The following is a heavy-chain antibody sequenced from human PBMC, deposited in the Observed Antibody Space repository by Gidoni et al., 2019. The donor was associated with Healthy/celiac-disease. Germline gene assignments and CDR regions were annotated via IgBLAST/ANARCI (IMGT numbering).Heavy chain of an antibody. CDR2: ISSSSSTI. CDR3: ARDRMITFGGVMDY. D-gene: IGHD3-16*01. V-gene: IGHV3-48*02. CDR1: GFTFSSYS. Sequence: EVHLVESGGGLVQPGVSLRLSCAASGFTFSSYSMNWVRQAPGKGLEWVSYISSSSSTIYYADSVKGRFTSSRDNAKNSLYLQMNSLRDEDTAVYYCARDRMITFGGVMDYWGQGTLVTVSS. J-gene: IGHJ4*02.